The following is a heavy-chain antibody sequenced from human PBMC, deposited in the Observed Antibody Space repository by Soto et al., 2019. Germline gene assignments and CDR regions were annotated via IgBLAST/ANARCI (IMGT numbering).Heavy chain of an antibody. CDR1: GFTFDDYA. D-gene: IGHD3-10*01. CDR2: ISWNSGSI. Sequence: EVQLVESGGGLVQPGRSLRLSCAASGFTFDDYAMHWVRQAPGKGLEWVSGISWNSGSIGYADSVKGRFTISRDNAKNSLYLQMISLRAEDTALYYCAKGYYYYGSGSYYNVPNPWYYYMDVWGKGTTVTVSS. CDR3: AKGYYYYGSGSYYNVPNPWYYYMDV. J-gene: IGHJ6*03. V-gene: IGHV3-9*01.